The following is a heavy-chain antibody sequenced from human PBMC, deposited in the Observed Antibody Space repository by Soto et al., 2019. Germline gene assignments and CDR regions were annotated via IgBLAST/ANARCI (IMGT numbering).Heavy chain of an antibody. J-gene: IGHJ5*02. D-gene: IGHD3-10*01. Sequence: SETLSLTCSVSGGSVTNDNYYWGWIRQPPGKGLEWIGSMHFTGNTYYNPSLKSRVTISVDTSENQFSLELRSLRSDDTAVYYCARVNMVRGVIIPNWFDPWGQGTLVTVSS. CDR2: MHFTGNT. CDR3: ARVNMVRGVIIPNWFDP. CDR1: GGSVTNDNYY. V-gene: IGHV4-39*07.